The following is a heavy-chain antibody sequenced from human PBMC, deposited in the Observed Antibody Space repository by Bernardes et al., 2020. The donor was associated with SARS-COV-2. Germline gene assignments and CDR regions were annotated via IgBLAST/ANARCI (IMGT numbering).Heavy chain of an antibody. CDR1: GFTFNDYY. D-gene: IGHD3-10*01. Sequence: GGSLRLSCAASGFTFNDYYISWIRQAPGQGLEWVSDISPSGSDTYYTDSVKGRYTISRDNAKNSLFLQMNSLRPEDTAVYYCARDPVRGDGHTYDSWGQGSLVTVSS. CDR2: ISPSGSDT. CDR3: ARDPVRGDGHTYDS. V-gene: IGHV3-11*01. J-gene: IGHJ4*02.